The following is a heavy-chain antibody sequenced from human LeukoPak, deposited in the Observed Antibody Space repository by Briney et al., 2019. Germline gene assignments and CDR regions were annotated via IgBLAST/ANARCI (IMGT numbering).Heavy chain of an antibody. CDR1: GFTFSSYA. CDR2: ISRGSDHI. V-gene: IGHV3-21*01. CDR3: ARPYDTRGYFPDY. J-gene: IGHJ4*02. Sequence: EGSLRLSCAASGFTFSSYAMDWVRQAPGKGLEWVSSISRGSDHIFYADSMKGRFTISRDNAKNSLYLQMNSLGAEDTAVYYCARPYDTRGYFPDYWGRGTLVTVSS. D-gene: IGHD3-22*01.